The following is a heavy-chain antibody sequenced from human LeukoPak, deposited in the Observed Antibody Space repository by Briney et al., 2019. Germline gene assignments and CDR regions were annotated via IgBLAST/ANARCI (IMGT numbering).Heavy chain of an antibody. CDR3: ARGAAATY. CDR2: VYYSGST. Sequence: SETLSLTCTVSGGAISSYYWGWIRQPPGKGLEWIGYVYYSGSTNYNPSLKSRVTISVDTSKNQLYLKLRSVTAADTAVYYCARGAAATYWGQGTLVTVSS. CDR1: GGAISSYY. D-gene: IGHD6-13*01. V-gene: IGHV4-59*01. J-gene: IGHJ4*02.